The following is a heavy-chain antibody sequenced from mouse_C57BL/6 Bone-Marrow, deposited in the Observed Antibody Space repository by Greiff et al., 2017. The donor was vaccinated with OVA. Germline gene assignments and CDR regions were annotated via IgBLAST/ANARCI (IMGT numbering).Heavy chain of an antibody. D-gene: IGHD2-4*01. V-gene: IGHV1-64*01. CDR2: IHPKCGST. CDR1: GSTFTSYG. CDR3: AREGLEDYFDY. Sequence: QVQLHQLGAERVKPGASVKLSCKASGSTFTSYGRHGGKRGPGQGLEWIGMIHPKCGSTNYNEKVKSKATLTVDKSSSTAYMQLSSLTSEDSAVYYCAREGLEDYFDYWGQGTTLTVSS. J-gene: IGHJ2*01.